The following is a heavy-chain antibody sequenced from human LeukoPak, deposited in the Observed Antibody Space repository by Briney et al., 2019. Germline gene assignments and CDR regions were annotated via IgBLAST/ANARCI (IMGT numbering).Heavy chain of an antibody. CDR1: GFTFSSYG. CDR3: AKLLDSGYDYNWFDP. CDR2: IRYDGSNK. V-gene: IGHV3-30*02. J-gene: IGHJ5*02. Sequence: GGSLRLSCAASGFTFSSYGMHWVRQAPGKGLEWVAFIRYDGSNKYYADSVKGRFTISRDNSKNTLYLQMNSLRAEDTAVYYCAKLLDSGYDYNWFDPWGQGTPVTVSS. D-gene: IGHD5-12*01.